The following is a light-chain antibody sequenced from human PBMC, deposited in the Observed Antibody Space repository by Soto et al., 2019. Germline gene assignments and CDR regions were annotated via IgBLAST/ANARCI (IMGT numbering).Light chain of an antibody. J-gene: IGKJ1*01. V-gene: IGKV3-11*01. CDR2: DAS. Sequence: ESGLTRSPATVSVAQGERADLGCRASQSVSRYLVWYQQKHGQAPRLLIYDASNRATGIPDRFSGSGSATDFTRPITSLPPDDFGPYSCHQYHNYPWTFGQGTKVDIK. CDR3: HQYHNYPWT. CDR1: QSVSRY.